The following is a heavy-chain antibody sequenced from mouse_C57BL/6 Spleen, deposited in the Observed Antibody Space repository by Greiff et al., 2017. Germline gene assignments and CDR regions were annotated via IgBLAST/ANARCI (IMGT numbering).Heavy chain of an antibody. Sequence: VQLQQPGAELVMPGASVKLSCKASGYTFTSYWMHWVKQRPGQGLEWIGEIDPSDSYTNYNQKFKGKSTLTVDTSSSTAYMQLSSLTSEDSAVYYCARPNSYRRYYWYFDVWGTGTTGNVSS. CDR2: IDPSDSYT. J-gene: IGHJ1*03. CDR1: GYTFTSYW. D-gene: IGHD1-1*01. CDR3: ARPNSYRRYYWYFDV. V-gene: IGHV1-69*01.